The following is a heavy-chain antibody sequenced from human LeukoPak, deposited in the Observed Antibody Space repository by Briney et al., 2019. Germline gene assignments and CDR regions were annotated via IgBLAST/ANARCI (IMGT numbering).Heavy chain of an antibody. CDR3: ASRAVYYGSRSYSNY. CDR2: INHSGST. J-gene: IGHJ4*02. V-gene: IGHV4-34*01. D-gene: IGHD3-10*01. Sequence: SETLSLTCAVYGGSFSGYYWSWFRQPPGKGLEWIGEINHSGSTNYNPSLKSRVTISVDTSKNQFSLKLSSVTAADTAVYYCASRAVYYGSRSYSNYWGQGTLVTVSS. CDR1: GGSFSGYY.